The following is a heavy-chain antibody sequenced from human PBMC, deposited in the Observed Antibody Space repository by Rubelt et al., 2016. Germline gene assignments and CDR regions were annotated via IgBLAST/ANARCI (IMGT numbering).Heavy chain of an antibody. V-gene: IGHV1-24*01. CDR2: FDPEDGET. J-gene: IGHJ4*02. CDR1: GYTFTSYA. Sequence: QVQLVQSGSELKKPGASVKVSCKASGYTFTSYAMNWVRQAPGKGLEWMGGFDPEDGETIYAQKFQGRVTMTEDTSTDTAYMELRSLRSDDTAVYYCARDLFFDYWGQGTLVTVSS. CDR3: ARDLFFDY.